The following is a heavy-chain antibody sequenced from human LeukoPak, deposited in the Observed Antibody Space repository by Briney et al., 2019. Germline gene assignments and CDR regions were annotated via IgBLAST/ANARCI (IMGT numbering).Heavy chain of an antibody. CDR2: INHSGST. CDR3: ARGGGYCSSTSCYSYNWFDP. D-gene: IGHD2-2*01. J-gene: IGHJ5*02. V-gene: IGHV4-34*01. Sequence: PSETLSLTCAVYGGSFSGSYWGWIRQPPGKGLEWIGEINHSGSTNFNPSLKSRVTISIDTSKNQFSLKLSSVTAADTAVYYCARGGGYCSSTSCYSYNWFDPWGQGTLVTVSS. CDR1: GGSFSGSY.